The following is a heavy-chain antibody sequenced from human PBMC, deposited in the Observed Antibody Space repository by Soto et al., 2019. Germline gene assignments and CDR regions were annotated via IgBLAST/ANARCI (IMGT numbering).Heavy chain of an antibody. Sequence: EVQLVESGGGLVQPGGSLRLSCAASGFTFSDHYMDWVRQAPGKGLEWVGRTRNKANSYTTEYAASVKGRFTISRDDSKNSLYLQMNSMKTEDTAVYYCASADNSSGYYLDYWGQGTLVNVSS. CDR3: ASADNSSGYYLDY. V-gene: IGHV3-72*01. J-gene: IGHJ4*02. CDR2: TRNKANSYTT. CDR1: GFTFSDHY. D-gene: IGHD3-22*01.